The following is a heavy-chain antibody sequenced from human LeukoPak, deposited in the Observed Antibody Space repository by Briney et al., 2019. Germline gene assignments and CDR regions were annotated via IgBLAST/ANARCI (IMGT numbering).Heavy chain of an antibody. Sequence: ASVKVSCKASGYTFTSYYMHWVRQAPGQGLEWMGIINPSGGSTSYAQKFQGRVTMIRDTSTSTVYMELSSLRSEDTAVYYCARDCSGRDSSGYQDGFDYWGQGTLVTVSS. J-gene: IGHJ4*02. V-gene: IGHV1-46*01. CDR1: GYTFTSYY. D-gene: IGHD3-22*01. CDR2: INPSGGST. CDR3: ARDCSGRDSSGYQDGFDY.